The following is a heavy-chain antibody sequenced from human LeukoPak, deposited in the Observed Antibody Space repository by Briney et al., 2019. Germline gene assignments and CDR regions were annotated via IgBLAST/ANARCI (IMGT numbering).Heavy chain of an antibody. CDR3: ARDKLGNDAFDI. CDR1: GFTVSSNY. V-gene: IGHV3-53*01. J-gene: IGHJ3*02. D-gene: IGHD7-27*01. CDR2: IYSGGST. Sequence: PGGSLRLSCAASGFTVSSNYMSWVRQAPGKGLEWVSVIYSGGSTYYADSVKGRLTISRDNSKNTLYLQMNSLRAEDTAVYYCARDKLGNDAFDIWGQGTMVTVSS.